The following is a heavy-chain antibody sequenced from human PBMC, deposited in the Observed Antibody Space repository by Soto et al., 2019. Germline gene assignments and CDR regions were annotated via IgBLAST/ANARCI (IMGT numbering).Heavy chain of an antibody. Sequence: VGSLRLSCAASGFTVSRNYMTWVRQAPGKGLEWVSYIYSDGTTYYADSVKGRFTISRDNSKNALYLHMNSLRVEDTAIYYCARDQFYGSASSNNRYSYYYGMDVWGQGTTVTVSS. V-gene: IGHV3-53*01. CDR3: ARDQFYGSASSNNRYSYYYGMDV. J-gene: IGHJ6*02. CDR2: IYSDGTT. D-gene: IGHD3-10*01. CDR1: GFTVSRNY.